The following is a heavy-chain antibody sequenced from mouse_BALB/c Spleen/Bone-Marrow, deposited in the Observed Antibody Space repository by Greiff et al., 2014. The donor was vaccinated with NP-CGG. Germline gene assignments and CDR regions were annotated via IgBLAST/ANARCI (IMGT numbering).Heavy chain of an antibody. Sequence: VQLQQSGAELVKPGASVKLSCTASGFNIKDTYMHWVKQRPEQGLEWIGRIDPANGNTKYDPKFQGKATITAATSSNTAYLQLSSLTSEDTAVYYCARGLLQYYYAMDYWGQGTSVTVSS. J-gene: IGHJ4*01. D-gene: IGHD2-3*01. CDR3: ARGLLQYYYAMDY. CDR2: IDPANGNT. CDR1: GFNIKDTY. V-gene: IGHV14-3*02.